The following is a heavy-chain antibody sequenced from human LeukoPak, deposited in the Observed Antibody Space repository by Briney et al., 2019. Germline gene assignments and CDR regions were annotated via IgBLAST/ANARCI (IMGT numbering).Heavy chain of an antibody. Sequence: GGSLRLSCAASGFTFSSYAMSWVRQAPGKGLEWVSAISGSGGSTYYADSVKGRFTISRDNSKNTLYLQMNSLRAEDTAEYYCAKGSVWRTTVTMVDYWGQGTLVTVSS. CDR3: AKGSVWRTTVTMVDY. V-gene: IGHV3-23*01. CDR2: ISGSGGST. J-gene: IGHJ4*02. D-gene: IGHD4-17*01. CDR1: GFTFSSYA.